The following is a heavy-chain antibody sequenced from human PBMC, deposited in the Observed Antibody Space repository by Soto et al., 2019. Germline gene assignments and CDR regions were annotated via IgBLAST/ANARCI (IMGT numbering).Heavy chain of an antibody. CDR1: GYTFTSYG. J-gene: IGHJ4*02. D-gene: IGHD3-22*01. V-gene: IGHV1-18*01. CDR3: ARDQPPYYYDSSGYFDY. Sequence: QVQLVQSGAEVKKPGASVKVSCKASGYTFTSYGISWVRQAPGQGLEWMGWISAYNGNTNYAQKLQGRVTMATDTSTSTADMELRSLRADDTAVYYCARDQPPYYYDSSGYFDYWGQGTLVTVSS. CDR2: ISAYNGNT.